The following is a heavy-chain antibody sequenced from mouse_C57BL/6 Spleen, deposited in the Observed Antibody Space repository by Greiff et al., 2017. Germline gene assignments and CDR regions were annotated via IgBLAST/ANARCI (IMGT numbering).Heavy chain of an antibody. V-gene: IGHV1-55*01. D-gene: IGHD1-1*01. CDR2: IYPGSGST. CDR3: ARSGYDGSSGYFDV. Sequence: VQLQQPGAELVKPGASVKMSCKASGYTFTSYWITWVKQRPGQGLEWIGDIYPGSGSTNYHEKFKSKATLTVDTSASTAYMQLSSLTSEDSAVYYWARSGYDGSSGYFDVWGTGTTVTVSS. J-gene: IGHJ1*03. CDR1: GYTFTSYW.